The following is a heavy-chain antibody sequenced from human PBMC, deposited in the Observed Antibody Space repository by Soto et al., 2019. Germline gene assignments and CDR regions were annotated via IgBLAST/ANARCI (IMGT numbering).Heavy chain of an antibody. D-gene: IGHD3-22*01. J-gene: IGHJ4*02. CDR2: INPNSGGT. V-gene: IGHV1-2*04. CDR3: VRVPLSTYYYDSSGKSYYFDY. Sequence: QVQLVQSGAEVKKPGASVKVSCKASGYTFTGYYMHWVRQAPGQGLEWMGWINPNSGGTNYAQKFQGWVTMTRNTSISTAYMELSRLRSDDTAVYYCVRVPLSTYYYDSSGKSYYFDYWGQGTLVTVSS. CDR1: GYTFTGYY.